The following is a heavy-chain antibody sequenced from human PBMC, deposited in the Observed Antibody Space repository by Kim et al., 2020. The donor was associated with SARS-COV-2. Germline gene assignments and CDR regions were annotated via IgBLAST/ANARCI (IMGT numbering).Heavy chain of an antibody. CDR2: ISSSGSV. CDR3: AKLDNRYDSSDHYGGNFYYM. J-gene: IGHJ6*03. D-gene: IGHD3-22*01. CDR1: GASTSSYY. Sequence: SETLSLTCTVSGASTSSYYLGWIRQAPGKGLKWIGHISSSGSVTYNPSLKSRLSIVLAPNHFSLELSSMTTADTAVYYCAKLDNRYDSSDHYGGNFYYM. V-gene: IGHV4-4*09.